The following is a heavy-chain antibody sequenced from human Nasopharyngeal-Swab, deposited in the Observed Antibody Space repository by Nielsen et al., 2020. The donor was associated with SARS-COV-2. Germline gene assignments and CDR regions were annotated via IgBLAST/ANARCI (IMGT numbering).Heavy chain of an antibody. CDR1: GGSISGYF. CDR2: VYTSGST. J-gene: IGHJ6*01. V-gene: IGHV4-4*07. Sequence: ESLKTSCSVSGGSISGYFLSWIRQPAGEGLEWIGRVYTSGSTNYNPSLKSRVTISIDMSKNQFSLELRSVTAADTAFYYCARSGTTKYGLDVWGQGTTVIVSS. CDR3: ARSGTTKYGLDV. D-gene: IGHD1-1*01.